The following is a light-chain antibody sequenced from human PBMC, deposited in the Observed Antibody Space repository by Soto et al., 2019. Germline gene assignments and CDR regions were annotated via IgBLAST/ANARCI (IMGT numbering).Light chain of an antibody. J-gene: IGKJ1*01. CDR3: QQYGSSPWT. V-gene: IGKV3-20*01. CDR2: GAS. CDR1: QSVFSS. Sequence: EIVMTQSPATLSVSPGERATLSCRASQSVFSSLAWFQQRPGQAPRLLIYGASSRATGIPDRFSGSGSGTDFTLTISRLEPEDFAVYYCQQYGSSPWTFGQGTKV.